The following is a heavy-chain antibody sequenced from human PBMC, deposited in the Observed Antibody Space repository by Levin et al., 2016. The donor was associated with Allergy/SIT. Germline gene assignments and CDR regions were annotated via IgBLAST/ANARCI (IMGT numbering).Heavy chain of an antibody. CDR3: ARSVGFWFPLYFDS. CDR2: IQWDDDK. Sequence: WIRQPPGKALEWLARIQWDDDKYYNTSLKTKISVSKDTSKNQVVLTMANMDPLDTGTYYCARSVGFWFPLYFDSWGQGTLVTVSS. V-gene: IGHV2-70*11. D-gene: IGHD3-10*01. J-gene: IGHJ4*02.